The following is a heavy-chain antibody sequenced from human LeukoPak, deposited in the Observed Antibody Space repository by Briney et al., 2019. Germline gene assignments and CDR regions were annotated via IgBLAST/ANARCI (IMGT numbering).Heavy chain of an antibody. Sequence: PSETLSLTCTVSGGSISSGGYYWSWIRQHPGKGLEWIGYIYYSGSTYYNPSLKSRVTISEDTSKNQFSLKLSSVTAADTAVYYCAREVMVRANNYFDYWGQGTLVTVSS. V-gene: IGHV4-31*03. CDR2: IYYSGST. D-gene: IGHD3-10*01. J-gene: IGHJ4*02. CDR3: AREVMVRANNYFDY. CDR1: GGSISSGGYY.